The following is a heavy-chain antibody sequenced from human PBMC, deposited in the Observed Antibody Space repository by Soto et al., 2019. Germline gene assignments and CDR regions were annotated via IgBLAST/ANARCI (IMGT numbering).Heavy chain of an antibody. V-gene: IGHV3-21*01. J-gene: IGHJ6*02. CDR2: ISSRSDI. CDR3: AREYTAWPLAYGLDV. CDR1: GFTFSTYS. D-gene: IGHD2-2*02. Sequence: GGSLRLSCVGSGFTFSTYSINWVRQAPGKGLEWVSSISSRSDIYYADSVKGRFTISRDNAKNSVSLQMNSLRAEDTAVYYCAREYTAWPLAYGLDVWGQGTTVAVSS.